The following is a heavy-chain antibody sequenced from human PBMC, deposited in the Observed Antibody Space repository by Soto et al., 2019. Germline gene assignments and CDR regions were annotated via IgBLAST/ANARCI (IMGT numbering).Heavy chain of an antibody. CDR3: ARWGSYSSSTY. J-gene: IGHJ4*02. CDR2: TSTDNGDT. CDR1: GYTFTSWG. V-gene: IGHV1-18*01. D-gene: IGHD6-6*01. Sequence: QVQLVQSGAEVRQPGASVKVSCKASGYTFTSWGISWVRQAPGQGLEWMGWTSTDNGDTKFAQKFQGRVTMTRDTSISTAYMELSRLRSDDTAVYYCARWGSYSSSTYWGQGTLVTVSS.